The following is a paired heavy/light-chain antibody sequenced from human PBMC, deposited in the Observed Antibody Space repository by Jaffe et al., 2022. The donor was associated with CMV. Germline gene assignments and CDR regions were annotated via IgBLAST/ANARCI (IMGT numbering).Light chain of an antibody. Sequence: ETLMTQSPATLSASPGEGVVLSCRASQNVYRTLAWYQQKPGQAPRLLIYGASIRASGVPARFTGSGSGTEFTLTISSLQSEDFALYYCQKYDDWGAFGQGTKVE. CDR3: QKYDDWGA. CDR2: GAS. J-gene: IGKJ1*01. CDR1: QNVYRT. V-gene: IGKV3-15*01.
Heavy chain of an antibody. CDR1: KSISRTYW. Sequence: EVQLLQSGAEMRKAGESLKISCKVSKSISRTYWLGWVRQMPGKGLEWLGIVYPGDSDVRYGPSFQGQVTISADRSTKTVYLQIEALKTSDTATYFCATRGDSWGSGLYYFENWGQGTRVTVSP. V-gene: IGHV5-51*01. CDR2: VYPGDSDV. J-gene: IGHJ4*02. D-gene: IGHD5-18*01. CDR3: ATRGDSWGSGLYYFEN.